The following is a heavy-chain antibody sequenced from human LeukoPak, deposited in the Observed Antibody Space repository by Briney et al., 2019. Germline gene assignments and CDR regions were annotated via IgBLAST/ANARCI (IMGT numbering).Heavy chain of an antibody. D-gene: IGHD4-23*01. V-gene: IGHV1-18*04. CDR2: ISAYNGNT. Sequence: ASVKVSCKASGYTFTSYYMHWVRQAPGQGLEWMGWISAYNGNTNYAQKLQGRVTMTTDTSTSTAYMELRSLRSDDTAVYYCARERRVTNWFDPWGQGTLVTVSS. CDR3: ARERRVTNWFDP. J-gene: IGHJ5*02. CDR1: GYTFTSYY.